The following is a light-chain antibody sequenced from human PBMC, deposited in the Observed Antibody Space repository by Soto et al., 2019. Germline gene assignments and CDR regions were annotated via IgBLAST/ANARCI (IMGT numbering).Light chain of an antibody. CDR1: SSAVGGYNY. J-gene: IGLJ1*01. CDR3: SSYTSSSTLYV. CDR2: DDS. V-gene: IGLV2-14*01. Sequence: QSALTQPASVSGSHGQSITISCTGTSSAVGGYNYVSWYQQHPGKAPKLMIYDDSNRPSGVSNRFSGSKSGNTASLTISGLQAEDEADYYCSSYTSSSTLYVFGTGT.